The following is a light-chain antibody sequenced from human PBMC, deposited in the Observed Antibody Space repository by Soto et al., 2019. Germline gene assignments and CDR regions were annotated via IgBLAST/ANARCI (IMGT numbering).Light chain of an antibody. CDR1: SSNIGAGYD. J-gene: IGLJ3*02. V-gene: IGLV1-40*01. CDR3: PSYDSSLSGWV. CDR2: GNS. Sequence: QSVLTQPPSVSGAPGQRVTISCTGSSSNIGAGYDVHWYQQLPGTAPKLLIYGNSNRPSGVPDRFSGSKSGTSASLAITGVLADDQQYYNWPSYDSSLSGWVFGGGTQLT.